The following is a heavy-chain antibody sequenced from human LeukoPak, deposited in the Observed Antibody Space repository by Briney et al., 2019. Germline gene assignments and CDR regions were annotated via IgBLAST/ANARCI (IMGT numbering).Heavy chain of an antibody. D-gene: IGHD3-22*01. Sequence: PGGSLRLSCAASGFTFSSYEMNWVRQAPGKGLEWVSYIGDSASSIYCADSVKGRFTISRDNARNSLYLQMNSLRAEDTAVYYCARDGLSSGARDGFDPWGQGTLVTVSS. J-gene: IGHJ5*02. CDR2: IGDSASSI. CDR3: ARDGLSSGARDGFDP. V-gene: IGHV3-48*03. CDR1: GFTFSSYE.